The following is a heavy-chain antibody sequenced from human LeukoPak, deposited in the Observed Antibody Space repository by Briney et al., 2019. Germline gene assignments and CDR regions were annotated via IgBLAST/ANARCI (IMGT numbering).Heavy chain of an antibody. V-gene: IGHV3-21*01. Sequence: PGGSLRLSCAASGFTFSSYSMNWVRQAPGKGLEWVSSISSSSSYIYYADSVKGRFTISRDNAKNSLYLQMNSLRAEDTAVYYCARDVLLWFGESESSYFDYWGQGTLVTVSS. CDR2: ISSSSSYI. J-gene: IGHJ4*02. CDR1: GFTFSSYS. CDR3: ARDVLLWFGESESSYFDY. D-gene: IGHD3-10*01.